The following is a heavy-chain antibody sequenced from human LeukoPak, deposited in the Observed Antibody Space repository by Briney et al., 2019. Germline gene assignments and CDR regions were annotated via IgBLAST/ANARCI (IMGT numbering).Heavy chain of an antibody. V-gene: IGHV3-21*04. Sequence: KTGGSLRLSCAASGFTFSSYSMNWVRQAPGKGLEWVSSISSSSSYIYYADSVKGRFTISRDNAKNSLYLQMNSLRAEDTAVYYCARESGATGFGAFDIWGQGTMVTVSS. CDR3: ARESGATGFGAFDI. CDR1: GFTFSSYS. J-gene: IGHJ3*02. D-gene: IGHD1-26*01. CDR2: ISSSSSYI.